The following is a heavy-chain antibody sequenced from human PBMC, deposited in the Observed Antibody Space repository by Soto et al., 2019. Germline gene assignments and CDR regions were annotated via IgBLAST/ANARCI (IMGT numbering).Heavy chain of an antibody. J-gene: IGHJ5*02. V-gene: IGHV1-18*01. CDR1: GYTFTSYG. CDR3: ARVGVPAAIWVGDNWFDP. D-gene: IGHD2-2*01. CDR2: ISAYNGDT. Sequence: ASVKVSCKASGYTFTSYGISWVRQAPGQGLEWMGWISAYNGDTNYAQKLQGRVAMTTDTSTSTAYMELRSLRSDDTAVYYCARVGVPAAIWVGDNWFDPWGQGTLVTVSS.